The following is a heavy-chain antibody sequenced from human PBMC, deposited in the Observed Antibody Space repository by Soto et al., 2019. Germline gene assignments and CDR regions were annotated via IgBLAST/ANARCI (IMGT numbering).Heavy chain of an antibody. J-gene: IGHJ6*02. Sequence: QPGGSLRLSCAASGFTFSSYGMHWVRQAPGKGLEWVAVISYDGSNKYYADSVKGRFTISRDNSKNTLYLQMNSLRAEDTAVYYCAKDRYYYDIRGMDVWGQGTTVTVSS. CDR2: ISYDGSNK. D-gene: IGHD3-22*01. CDR1: GFTFSSYG. CDR3: AKDRYYYDIRGMDV. V-gene: IGHV3-30*18.